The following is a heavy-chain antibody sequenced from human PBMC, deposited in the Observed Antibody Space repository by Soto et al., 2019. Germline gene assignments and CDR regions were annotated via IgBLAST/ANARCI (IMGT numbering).Heavy chain of an antibody. CDR2: IYPGDSDT. D-gene: IGHD2-15*01. CDR1: GYSFTSYW. Sequence: GEAMKISCKGSGYSFTSYWIGWVRQMPGKGLEWMGIIYPGDSDTRYSPSFQGQVTISADKSISTAYLQWSSLKASDTAMYYCARARVVVAATTPVGWFAPSGQRTLVIVSS. V-gene: IGHV5-51*01. CDR3: ARARVVVAATTPVGWFAP. J-gene: IGHJ5*02.